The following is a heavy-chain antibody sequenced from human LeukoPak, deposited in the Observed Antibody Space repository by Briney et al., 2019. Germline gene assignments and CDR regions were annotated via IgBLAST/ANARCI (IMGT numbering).Heavy chain of an antibody. CDR2: ISGSGGST. V-gene: IGHV3-23*01. CDR3: AKHNYGVVSIQH. J-gene: IGHJ1*01. D-gene: IGHD3-3*01. Sequence: GGSLRLSCAASGFTFSSYAMSWVRQAPGKGLEWVSAISGSGGSTYYADSVKGRFTISRDNPKNTLYLQMNSLRAEDTAVYYCAKHNYGVVSIQHWGQGTLVTVSS. CDR1: GFTFSSYA.